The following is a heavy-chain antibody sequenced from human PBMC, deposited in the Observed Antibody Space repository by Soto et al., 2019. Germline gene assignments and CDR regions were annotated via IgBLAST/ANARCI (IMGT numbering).Heavy chain of an antibody. Sequence: VKVSCKASGYTFTSYGISWVRQAPGQGLEWMGWISAYNGNTNYAQKLQGRVTMTTDTSTSTAYMELRSLRSDDTAVYYCARYLQDGRCYLSGCAFDIWGQGTMVTVSS. CDR2: ISAYNGNT. CDR1: GYTFTSYG. D-gene: IGHD2-15*01. J-gene: IGHJ3*02. V-gene: IGHV1-18*01. CDR3: ARYLQDGRCYLSGCAFDI.